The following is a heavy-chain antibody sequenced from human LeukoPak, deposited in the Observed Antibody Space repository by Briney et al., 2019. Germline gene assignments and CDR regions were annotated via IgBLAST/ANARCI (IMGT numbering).Heavy chain of an antibody. Sequence: GASVKVSCKASGYTFTGYYMHWVRQAPGQGLEWMGRINPNSGGTHYAQKFQGRVTMTRDTSISTAYMELSRLTSDDTAVYYCARGRGSTSSNFDYWGQGTLVTVSS. V-gene: IGHV1-2*06. D-gene: IGHD2-2*01. CDR1: GYTFTGYY. CDR3: ARGRGSTSSNFDY. J-gene: IGHJ4*02. CDR2: INPNSGGT.